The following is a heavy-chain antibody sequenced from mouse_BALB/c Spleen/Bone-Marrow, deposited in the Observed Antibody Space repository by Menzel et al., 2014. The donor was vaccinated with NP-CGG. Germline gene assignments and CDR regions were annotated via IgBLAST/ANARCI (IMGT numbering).Heavy chain of an antibody. CDR2: VSTGSTII. D-gene: IGHD2-4*01. CDR3: ARSLFYDNYFDY. Sequence: EVMLVESGGGLVQPGGSRKLSCAASGFTFSNFGMHWFRQSPEKGLEWVAFVSTGSTIIYYADTVKGRFTISRDNPENTLFLQMTSLRSEETAIYYCARSLFYDNYFDYGGQGTTLTVSS. J-gene: IGHJ2*01. V-gene: IGHV5-17*02. CDR1: GFTFSNFG.